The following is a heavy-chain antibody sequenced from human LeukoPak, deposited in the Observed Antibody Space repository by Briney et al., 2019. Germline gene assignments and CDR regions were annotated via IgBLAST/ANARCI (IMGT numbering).Heavy chain of an antibody. Sequence: GRSLRLSCAASGFTFSSYGMHWVRQAPGKGLEWVAVIWYGGSNKYYADSVKGRFTISRDNSKNTLYLQMNSLRAEDTAVYYCAKEGQWSGYLDYWGQGTLVTVSS. CDR2: IWYGGSNK. V-gene: IGHV3-30*18. CDR1: GFTFSSYG. CDR3: AKEGQWSGYLDY. J-gene: IGHJ4*02. D-gene: IGHD3-3*01.